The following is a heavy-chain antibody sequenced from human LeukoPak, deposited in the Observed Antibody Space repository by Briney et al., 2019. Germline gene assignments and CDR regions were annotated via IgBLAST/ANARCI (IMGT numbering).Heavy chain of an antibody. J-gene: IGHJ4*02. Sequence: GGSLRLSCAASGFTFSSYWMSWVRQAPGKGLEWVANIKQDGSEKYYVDSVKGRFTISRDNAKNSLYLQMNSLRAEDTAVYYCVRDLTHKYYYDSSGYPNPLDYWGQGTLVTVSS. V-gene: IGHV3-7*01. CDR2: IKQDGSEK. CDR3: VRDLTHKYYYDSSGYPNPLDY. CDR1: GFTFSSYW. D-gene: IGHD3-22*01.